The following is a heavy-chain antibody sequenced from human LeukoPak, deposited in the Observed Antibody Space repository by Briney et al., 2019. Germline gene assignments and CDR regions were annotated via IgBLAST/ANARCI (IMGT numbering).Heavy chain of an antibody. CDR3: ARDNPPDY. V-gene: IGHV3-7*03. J-gene: IGHJ4*02. CDR1: GFTFSSNG. Sequence: GGSLRLSCAASGFTFSSNGMHWVRQAPGKGLEWVANIKQDGSEKSYVESVRGRFTISRDNAKNSLYLQLNSLRAEDTALYYCARDNPPDYWGQGTLVTVSS. CDR2: IKQDGSEK.